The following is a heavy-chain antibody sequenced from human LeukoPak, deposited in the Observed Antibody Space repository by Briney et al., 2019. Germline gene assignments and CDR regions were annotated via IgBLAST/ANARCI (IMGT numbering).Heavy chain of an antibody. CDR2: IKSKTDGGTT. V-gene: IGHV3-15*01. Sequence: PGGSLRLSCAASGFTFSNAWMSWVRQAPGKGLEWVGRIKSKTDGGTTDYAAPVKGRFTISRDDSKNTLYLQMNSLKTEDTAVYYCTTEIEDSSGYYYVPDAFDIWGQGTMVTVSS. CDR3: TTEIEDSSGYYYVPDAFDI. J-gene: IGHJ3*02. D-gene: IGHD3-22*01. CDR1: GFTFSNAW.